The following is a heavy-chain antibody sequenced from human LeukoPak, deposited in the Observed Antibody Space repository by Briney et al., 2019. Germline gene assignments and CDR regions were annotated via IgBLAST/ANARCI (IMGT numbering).Heavy chain of an antibody. D-gene: IGHD6-13*01. Sequence: AASVKASCKASGYTFTSYYMHWVRQAPGQGLEWMGIINPSGGSTSYAQKFQGRVTMTRDTSTSTVYMELSSLRSEDTAVYYCAGPGIAAAGTGVTYYYYYGMDVWGQGTTVTVSS. CDR2: INPSGGST. V-gene: IGHV1-46*01. J-gene: IGHJ6*02. CDR3: AGPGIAAAGTGVTYYYYYGMDV. CDR1: GYTFTSYY.